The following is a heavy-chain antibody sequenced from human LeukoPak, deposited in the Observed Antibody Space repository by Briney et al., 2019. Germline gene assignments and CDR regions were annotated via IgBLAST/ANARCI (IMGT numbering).Heavy chain of an antibody. CDR1: GYTFTSYD. Sequence: ASVKVSCKASGYTFTSYDINWVRQATGQGLEWMGWMNPNSGNTGYAQKFQGRVTMTRNTSISTAYMELSSLRSEDTAVYYCARGMVRGAIRSIDYWGQGTLVTVSS. CDR2: MNPNSGNT. J-gene: IGHJ4*02. CDR3: ARGMVRGAIRSIDY. V-gene: IGHV1-8*01. D-gene: IGHD3-10*01.